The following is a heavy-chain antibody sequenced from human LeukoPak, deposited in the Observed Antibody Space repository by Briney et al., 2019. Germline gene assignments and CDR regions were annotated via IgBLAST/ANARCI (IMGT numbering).Heavy chain of an antibody. CDR1: GGSISSASYY. Sequence: SQTLSLTCTVSGGSISSASYYWSWIRQPAGKGLEWIGYIYYSGSTNYNPSLKSRVTISVDTSKNQFSLKLSSVTAADTAVYYCARAMVVAKKPAYYYYGMDVWGQGTTVTVSS. D-gene: IGHD5-12*01. CDR3: ARAMVVAKKPAYYYYGMDV. J-gene: IGHJ6*02. V-gene: IGHV4-61*10. CDR2: IYYSGST.